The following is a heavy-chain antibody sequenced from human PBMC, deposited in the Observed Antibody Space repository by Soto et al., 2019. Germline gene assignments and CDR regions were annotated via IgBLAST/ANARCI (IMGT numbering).Heavy chain of an antibody. D-gene: IGHD1-26*01. V-gene: IGHV1-24*01. CDR1: GYTLSELS. CDR2: FDPEDGET. J-gene: IGHJ3*01. CDR3: SRDEGVWVRFAF. Sequence: ASVKVSCKVSGYTLSELSMHWVRQAPGKGLEWMGGFDPEDGETIYAQKFQGRVTMTEDTSTDTAYMELRSLRSDDTAVYYCSRDEGVWVRFAFWGQGTMVTVSS.